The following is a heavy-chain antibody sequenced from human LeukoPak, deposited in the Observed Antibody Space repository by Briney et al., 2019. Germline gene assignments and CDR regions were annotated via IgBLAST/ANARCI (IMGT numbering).Heavy chain of an antibody. CDR2: NNHSRST. J-gene: IGHJ4*02. CDR3: ARGRGAWQLDY. Sequence: SETLSLTCAVYGGSFSGYYWSWIRQPPGKGLEWIGENNHSRSTNYNPSLKSRVTISIDTSKNQFSLKLSSVTAADTAVYYCARGRGAWQLDYSGQGSLGTVSS. D-gene: IGHD4-23*01. V-gene: IGHV4-34*01. CDR1: GGSFSGYY.